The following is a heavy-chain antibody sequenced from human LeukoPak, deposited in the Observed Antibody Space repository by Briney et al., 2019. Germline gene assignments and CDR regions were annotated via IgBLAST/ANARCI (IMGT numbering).Heavy chain of an antibody. Sequence: GSARLSCVASGFSFSRNGMSWVRQAPGKGLEWVSGISGSRNTAHYVDSVKGRFTISRDNSKNTLYLQMDSLRAEDTAVYFCAKESGLAATEIFDYWGQGTPVTV. J-gene: IGHJ4*02. CDR3: AKESGLAATEIFDY. D-gene: IGHD6-25*01. CDR1: GFSFSRNG. V-gene: IGHV3-23*01. CDR2: ISGSRNTA.